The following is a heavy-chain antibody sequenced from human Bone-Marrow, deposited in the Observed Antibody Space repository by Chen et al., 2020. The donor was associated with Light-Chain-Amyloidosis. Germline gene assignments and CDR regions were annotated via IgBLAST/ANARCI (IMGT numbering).Heavy chain of an antibody. J-gene: IGHJ3*01. CDR2: IGSERNFV. V-gene: IGHV3-21*01. CDR3: ARRLYSDSAAYQPSSFDV. CDR1: GFTFSSYS. Sequence: EVQLVESGGDLVKPGGSLRLSCAASGFTFSSYSMNWVRQAPGRGLEWVAYIGSERNFVYYADSVKGRFFISRDNAKNSLFLQMSSLRVEDTALYYCARRLYSDSAAYQPSSFDVWGRGTIVTVSS. D-gene: IGHD3-22*01.